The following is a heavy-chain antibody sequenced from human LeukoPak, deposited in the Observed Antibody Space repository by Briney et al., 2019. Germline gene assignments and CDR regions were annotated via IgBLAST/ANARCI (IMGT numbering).Heavy chain of an antibody. V-gene: IGHV4-61*09. D-gene: IGHD1-26*01. CDR1: GDSISSGSYY. CDR3: ARGYRGLPDFEY. Sequence: PSETLSLTCTVSGDSISSGSYYWSWIRQPAGKGLEWIGHIYTSGSTNYNPSLKGRVTISVDTSKNQFSLKLSSVTAADTAVYYCARGYRGLPDFEYWGQGILVTVSS. CDR2: IYTSGST. J-gene: IGHJ4*02.